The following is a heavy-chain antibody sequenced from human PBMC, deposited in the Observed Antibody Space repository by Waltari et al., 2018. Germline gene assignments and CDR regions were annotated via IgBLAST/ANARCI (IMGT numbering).Heavy chain of an antibody. CDR1: GGSISSYY. V-gene: IGHV4-59*01. Sequence: QVQLQESGPGLVKPSETLSLTCTVSGGSISSYYWSWIRQPPGKGLEWIGYIYYSGSTNYNPSLKSRVTISVDTSKNQFSLKLSSVTAADTAVYYCAIDLDSSGADAFDIWGQGTMVTVSS. D-gene: IGHD3-22*01. CDR3: AIDLDSSGADAFDI. CDR2: IYYSGST. J-gene: IGHJ3*02.